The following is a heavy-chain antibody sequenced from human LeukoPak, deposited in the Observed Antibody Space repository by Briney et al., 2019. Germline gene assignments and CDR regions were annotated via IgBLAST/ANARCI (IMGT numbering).Heavy chain of an antibody. CDR3: ANHPGY. CDR2: ISYDGSNK. Sequence: PGGSLRLSCAASGFTFSSYGMHWVRQAPGKGLEWVAVISYDGSNKYYADSVKGRFTISRDNSKNTLYLQMNSLRAEDTAVYYCANHPGYWGQGTLVTVSS. V-gene: IGHV3-30*18. J-gene: IGHJ4*02. CDR1: GFTFSSYG.